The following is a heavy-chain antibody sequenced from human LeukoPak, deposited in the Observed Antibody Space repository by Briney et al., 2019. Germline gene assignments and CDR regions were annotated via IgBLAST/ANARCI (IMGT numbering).Heavy chain of an antibody. V-gene: IGHV4-59*01. D-gene: IGHD3-10*01. CDR2: ICYGGST. Sequence: ETLSLTCAASGGSISSYDWSWIRQAPGKGLEWVGYICYGGSTNYNPAFTRRVTISVHASMNQLSRRLSALISADAAVYYYARARFGAWLTRGSYYGLDVWGQGTTVTVSS. CDR3: ARARFGAWLTRGSYYGLDV. CDR1: GGSISSYD. J-gene: IGHJ6*02.